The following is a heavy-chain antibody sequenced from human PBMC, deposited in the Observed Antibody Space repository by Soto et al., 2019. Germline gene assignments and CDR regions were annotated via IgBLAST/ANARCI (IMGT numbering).Heavy chain of an antibody. D-gene: IGHD6-13*01. CDR2: ISYDGSNK. CDR3: AKPLIAAVEGYYYYGMDV. J-gene: IGHJ6*02. V-gene: IGHV3-30*18. CDR1: GFTFSSYG. Sequence: GGSLRLSCAASGFTFSSYGMHWVRQAPGKGLEWVAVISYDGSNKYYADSVKGRFTISRDNSKNTLYLQMNSLRAEDTAVYYCAKPLIAAVEGYYYYGMDVWGQGTTVTVSS.